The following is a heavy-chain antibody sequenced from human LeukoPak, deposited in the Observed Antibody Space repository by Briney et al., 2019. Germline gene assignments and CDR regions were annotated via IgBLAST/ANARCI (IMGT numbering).Heavy chain of an antibody. D-gene: IGHD3-10*01. Sequence: GGSLRLSCAASGFTFSNAWMSWVRQAPGKGLEWVSAISGSGGSTYYADSVKGRFTISRDNSKNTLYLQMNSLRAEDTAVYYCAKEGGGLLWFGESYFDYWGQGTLVTVSS. J-gene: IGHJ4*02. CDR3: AKEGGGLLWFGESYFDY. V-gene: IGHV3-23*01. CDR2: ISGSGGST. CDR1: GFTFSNAW.